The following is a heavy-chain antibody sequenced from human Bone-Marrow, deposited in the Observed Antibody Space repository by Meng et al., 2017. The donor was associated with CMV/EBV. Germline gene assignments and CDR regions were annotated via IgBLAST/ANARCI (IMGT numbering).Heavy chain of an antibody. CDR3: ALGVGATYLPDD. D-gene: IGHD1-26*01. CDR1: GGTFSSYA. CDR2: IIPIFGTA. Sequence: SVKVSCKASGGTFSSYAISWVRQAPGQGLEWMGGIIPIFGTANYAQKFQGRVTITTDESTSTAYMELSSLRSEDTAVYYCALGVGATYLPDDWGHGTLVTVSS. V-gene: IGHV1-69*05. J-gene: IGHJ4*01.